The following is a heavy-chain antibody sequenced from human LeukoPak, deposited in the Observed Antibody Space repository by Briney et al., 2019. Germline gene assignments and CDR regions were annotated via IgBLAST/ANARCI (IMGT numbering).Heavy chain of an antibody. V-gene: IGHV5-51*01. CDR2: IYPGDSDT. D-gene: IGHD6-19*01. J-gene: IGHJ4*02. Sequence: GESLKISCKGSGYSFTSYWIGWVRQMPGKGLEWMGTIYPGDSDTRYSPSFQGQVTISADKSISTAYLQWSSLKASDSAMYYCASAIAVVHINYWGQGTLVTVSS. CDR1: GYSFTSYW. CDR3: ASAIAVVHINY.